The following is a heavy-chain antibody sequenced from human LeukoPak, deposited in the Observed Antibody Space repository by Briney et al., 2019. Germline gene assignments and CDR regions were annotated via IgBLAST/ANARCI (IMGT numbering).Heavy chain of an antibody. Sequence: PGGSLRLSCAASGFTFSDHQMDWVRQAPGKGLEWVGRIRNKANSYTTEFAASVKGRFFISRDDSRNSLYLQMNSLKTEDTAVYYCARLGLVRARNYLDYWGQGTLVTASS. CDR2: IRNKANSYTT. CDR1: GFTFSDHQ. D-gene: IGHD1-26*01. CDR3: ARLGLVRARNYLDY. J-gene: IGHJ4*02. V-gene: IGHV3-72*01.